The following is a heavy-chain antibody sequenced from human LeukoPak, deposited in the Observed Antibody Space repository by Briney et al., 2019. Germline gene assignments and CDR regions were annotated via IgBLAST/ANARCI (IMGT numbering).Heavy chain of an antibody. J-gene: IGHJ4*02. V-gene: IGHV1-18*01. CDR3: AREYCSSTSCFDY. CDR1: GYTFTRYG. D-gene: IGHD2-2*01. CDR2: ISAYNGNT. Sequence: ASVKVSCKASGYTFTRYGISWVRQAPGQGLEWMGWISAYNGNTNYAQNLQGRVTMTTDTSTSTAYMELRSLTSDDTAIYYCAREYCSSTSCFDYWGQGTLVTVSS.